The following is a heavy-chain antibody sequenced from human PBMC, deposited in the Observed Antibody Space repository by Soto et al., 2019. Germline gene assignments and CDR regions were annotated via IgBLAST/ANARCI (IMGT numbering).Heavy chain of an antibody. CDR1: GFTVSSNY. Sequence: WGSLRLSCAASGFTVSSNYMSWVSKAPGKGLEWVSVIYSGGSTYYADSVKGRFTISRDNSKNTLYLQMNSLRAEDTAVYYCARGRGSLGFYAFDIWGQGTMVTVSS. J-gene: IGHJ3*02. CDR2: IYSGGST. CDR3: ARGRGSLGFYAFDI. D-gene: IGHD7-27*01. V-gene: IGHV3-66*01.